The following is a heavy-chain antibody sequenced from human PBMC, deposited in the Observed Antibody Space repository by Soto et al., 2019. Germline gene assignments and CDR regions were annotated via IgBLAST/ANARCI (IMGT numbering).Heavy chain of an antibody. J-gene: IGHJ4*02. V-gene: IGHV1-69*06. CDR3: ARVGYCSSTSCPEFDY. CDR1: GGTFSSYA. CDR2: IIPIFGTA. D-gene: IGHD2-2*01. Sequence: QVPLVQSGAEVKKPGSSVKVSCKASGGTFSSYAISWVRQAPGQGLEWMGGIIPIFGTANYAQKFQGRVTITADKSTSTAYMELSSLRSEDTAVYYCARVGYCSSTSCPEFDYWGQGTLVTVSS.